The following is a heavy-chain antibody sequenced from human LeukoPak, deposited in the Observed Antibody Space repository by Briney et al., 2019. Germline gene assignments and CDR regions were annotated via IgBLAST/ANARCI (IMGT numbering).Heavy chain of an antibody. CDR3: AREEWFDAFDI. J-gene: IGHJ3*02. CDR1: GFTFSSYS. Sequence: QPGGSLRLSCAASGFTFSSYSMNWVRQAPGKGLEWVSYISSSSSTIYYADSVKGRFTISRDNAKNSLYLQMNSLRAEDTAVYYCAREEWFDAFDIWGQGTVVTVSS. D-gene: IGHD3-3*01. CDR2: ISSSSSTI. V-gene: IGHV3-48*01.